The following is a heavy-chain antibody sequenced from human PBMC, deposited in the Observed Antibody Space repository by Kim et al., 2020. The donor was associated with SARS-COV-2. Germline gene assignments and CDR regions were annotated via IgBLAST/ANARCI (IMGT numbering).Heavy chain of an antibody. D-gene: IGHD1-1*01. CDR1: GGSISSGDYY. J-gene: IGHJ4*02. Sequence: SETLSLTCTVSGGSISSGDYYWSWIRQPPGKGLEWIGYIYYSGSTYYNPSLKSRVTISVDTSKNQFSLKLSSVTAADTAVYYCAGGPHPDAHGGTGYWGQGALVTVSS. V-gene: IGHV4-30-4*01. CDR2: IYYSGST. CDR3: AGGPHPDAHGGTGY.